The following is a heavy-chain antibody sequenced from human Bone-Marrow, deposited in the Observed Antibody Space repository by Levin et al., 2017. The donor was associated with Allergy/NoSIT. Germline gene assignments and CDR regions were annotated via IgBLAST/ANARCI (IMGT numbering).Heavy chain of an antibody. Sequence: GGSLRLSCAASGFTFSDYWMSWVRQAPGKGLEWVANIKRDGSEKYYVDSVKGRFTIFKDNARNSVYLQMNSLRADDTAVYYCARANWVFDYWGQGTLVTVSS. CDR3: ARANWVFDY. CDR2: IKRDGSEK. CDR1: GFTFSDYW. V-gene: IGHV3-7*01. J-gene: IGHJ4*02. D-gene: IGHD7-27*01.